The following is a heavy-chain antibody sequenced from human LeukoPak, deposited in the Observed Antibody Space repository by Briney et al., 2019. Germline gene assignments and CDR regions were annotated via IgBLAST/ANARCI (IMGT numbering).Heavy chain of an antibody. CDR1: GLTFSSYA. V-gene: IGHV3-7*04. J-gene: IGHJ4*02. CDR2: IEKDGSDN. CDR3: ARDRGYCSGGTCRIQHFDY. Sequence: PGGSLRLSCAAPGLTFSSYAMSWVRQAPGKGLEWVANIEKDGSDNYHLGSVMGRFTISRDNAKNSLYLQMNSLRAEDTAVYYCARDRGYCSGGTCRIQHFDYRGQGTLVSVSS. D-gene: IGHD2-15*01.